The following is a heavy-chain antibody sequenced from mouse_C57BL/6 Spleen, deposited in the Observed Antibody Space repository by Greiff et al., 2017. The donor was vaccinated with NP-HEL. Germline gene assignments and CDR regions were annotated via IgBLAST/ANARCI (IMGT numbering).Heavy chain of an antibody. CDR3: AGDRLPFAY. Sequence: QVQLQQSGPGLVKPSQSLFLTCSITGFPITSGYYWIWIRQSPGKPLEWMGYITHSGETFYNPSLQSPISITRETSKNQFFLQLNSVTTEDTAMYYCAGDRLPFAYWGQGTLVTVSA. J-gene: IGHJ3*01. CDR2: ITHSGET. CDR1: GFPITSGYY. V-gene: IGHV12-3*01.